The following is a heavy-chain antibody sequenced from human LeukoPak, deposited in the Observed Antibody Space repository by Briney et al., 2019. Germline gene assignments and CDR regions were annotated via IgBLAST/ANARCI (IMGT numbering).Heavy chain of an antibody. CDR3: ARGVDYYDSSGTIDY. CDR2: VYHSGST. D-gene: IGHD3-22*01. V-gene: IGHV4-4*02. CDR1: GDSISTNHW. Sequence: SETLSLTCAVSGDSISTNHWWSWVRQPPGKGLEWIGEVYHSGSTNYNPSLKSRVTISVDKSKNLFSLKLTSVTAADTAMYYCARGVDYYDSSGTIDYWGQGTLVTVSS. J-gene: IGHJ4*02.